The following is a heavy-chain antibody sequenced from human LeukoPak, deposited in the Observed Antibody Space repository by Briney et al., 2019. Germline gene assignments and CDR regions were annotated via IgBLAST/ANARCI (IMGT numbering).Heavy chain of an antibody. D-gene: IGHD5-24*01. CDR1: GGTFSSYA. CDR2: IIPIFGTA. Sequence: SVKVSCKASGGTFSSYAISWVRQAPGQGLEWMVGIIPIFGTANYAQKFQGRVTITADESTSTAYMELSSLRSEDTAVYYCARDLGVGDGYNHFDYWGQGTLVTVSS. J-gene: IGHJ4*02. V-gene: IGHV1-69*13. CDR3: ARDLGVGDGYNHFDY.